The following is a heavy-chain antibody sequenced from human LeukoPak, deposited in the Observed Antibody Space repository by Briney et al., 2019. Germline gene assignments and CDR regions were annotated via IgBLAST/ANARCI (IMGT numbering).Heavy chain of an antibody. CDR3: ARTDIVVVPARNWFDP. V-gene: IGHV1-69*05. J-gene: IGHJ5*02. CDR2: IIPIFGTA. CDR1: GGTFSSYA. D-gene: IGHD2-2*01. Sequence: GASVKVSCKASGGTFSSYAISWVRQAPGQGLEWMGGIIPIFGTANYAQKFRGRVTITTDESTSTAYMELSSLRSEDTAVYYCARTDIVVVPARNWFDPWGQGTLVTVSS.